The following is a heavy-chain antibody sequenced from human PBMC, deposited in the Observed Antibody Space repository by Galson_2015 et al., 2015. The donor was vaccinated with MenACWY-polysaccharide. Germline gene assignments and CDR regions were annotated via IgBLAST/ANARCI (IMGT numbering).Heavy chain of an antibody. CDR3: AKDSTDVSSVAGRFDH. Sequence: LRLSCAASGFPFTSYAMSWVRQAPGQGLEWVSAIRSSGTNTYYADSVKGRLTISRDNSKNTLYLQMNSLRAEDTAVYYCAKDSTDVSSVAGRFDHWGQGTLVTVSS. J-gene: IGHJ5*02. V-gene: IGHV3-23*01. CDR1: GFPFTSYA. D-gene: IGHD3-3*01. CDR2: IRSSGTNT.